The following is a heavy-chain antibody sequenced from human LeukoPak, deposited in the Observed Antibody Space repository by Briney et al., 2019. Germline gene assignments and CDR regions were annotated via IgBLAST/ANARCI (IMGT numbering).Heavy chain of an antibody. Sequence: GSLRLSCAASGFTFSSYSMNWVRQAPGKGLEWIGEVEHRGSTNYNPSLKSRVTISIDKSKNEFSLRLTSVTAADTAVYYCARGGGGAIFDYWGQGILVTVSS. CDR2: VEHRGST. CDR1: GFTFSSYSM. D-gene: IGHD1-26*01. V-gene: IGHV4-4*02. CDR3: ARGGGGAIFDY. J-gene: IGHJ4*02.